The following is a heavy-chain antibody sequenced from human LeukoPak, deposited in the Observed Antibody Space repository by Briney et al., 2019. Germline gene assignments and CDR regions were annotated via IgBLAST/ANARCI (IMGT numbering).Heavy chain of an antibody. V-gene: IGHV4-59*08. CDR2: IYYSGST. Sequence: PSETLSLTCTVSGGSISSYYWSWIRQPPGKGLEWIGYIYYSGSTNYNPSLKSRVTISVDTSKNQFSLKLSSVTAADTAVYYCARLERGLIDYWGQGTLVTVSS. D-gene: IGHD3-10*01. CDR1: GGSISSYY. CDR3: ARLERGLIDY. J-gene: IGHJ4*02.